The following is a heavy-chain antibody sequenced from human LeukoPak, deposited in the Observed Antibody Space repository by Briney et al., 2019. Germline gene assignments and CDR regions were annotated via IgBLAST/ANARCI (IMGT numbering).Heavy chain of an antibody. CDR1: GLTFSDYY. Sequence: GGSLRLSCAASGLTFSDYYMSWIRQAPGKGLEWVSYISSSGSTTYYADSVKGRFTISRDNSKNTLYLQMNRLRDEDTALFYCAKEVKDTGYYHLDNWGQGTLVTVSS. J-gene: IGHJ4*02. CDR2: ISSSGSTT. V-gene: IGHV3-11*01. CDR3: AKEVKDTGYYHLDN. D-gene: IGHD3-3*01.